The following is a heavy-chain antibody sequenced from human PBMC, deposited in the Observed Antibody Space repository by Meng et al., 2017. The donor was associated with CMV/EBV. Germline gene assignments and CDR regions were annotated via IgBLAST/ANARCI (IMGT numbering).Heavy chain of an antibody. CDR2: INPSGGST. CDR3: ARTAQGRNWFDP. D-gene: IGHD2-21*02. CDR1: GYTFTSYY. V-gene: IGHV1-46*01. Sequence: QVQLVQSGAEVKKPGASAKVSCKASGYTFTSYYMHWVRQAPGQGLEWMGIINPSGGSTSYAQKFQGRVTMTRDTSTSTVYMELSSLRSADTAVYYCARTAQGRNWFDPWGQGTLVTVSS. J-gene: IGHJ5*02.